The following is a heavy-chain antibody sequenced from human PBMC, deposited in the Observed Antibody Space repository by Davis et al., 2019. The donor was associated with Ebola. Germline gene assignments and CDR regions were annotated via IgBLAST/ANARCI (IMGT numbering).Heavy chain of an antibody. CDR2: ISSSSSYI. D-gene: IGHD6-6*01. J-gene: IGHJ6*04. Sequence: GESLKISCAASGFTFSSYSMNWVRQAPGKGLEWVSSISSSSSYIYYADSVKGRFTISRDNAKNSLYLQMNSLRAEDTAVYYCARDRLPTGDYYYYYGMDVWGKGTTVTVSS. CDR3: ARDRLPTGDYYYYYGMDV. V-gene: IGHV3-21*01. CDR1: GFTFSSYS.